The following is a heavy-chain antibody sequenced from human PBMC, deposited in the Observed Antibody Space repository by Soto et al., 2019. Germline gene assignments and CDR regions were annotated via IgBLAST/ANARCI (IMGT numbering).Heavy chain of an antibody. CDR1: GFTFSSYA. V-gene: IGHV3-23*01. D-gene: IGHD3-10*01. J-gene: IGHJ6*02. CDR2: ISGSGGST. Sequence: GGSLRLSCAASGFTFSSYAMSWVRQAPGKGLEWVSAISGSGGSTYYADSVKGRFTISRDNSKNTLYLQMNSLRAEDTAVYYCAKRASPPLNTNYYGSGSYYNGAYYYYYYGMDVWGQGTTVTVSS. CDR3: AKRASPPLNTNYYGSGSYYNGAYYYYYYGMDV.